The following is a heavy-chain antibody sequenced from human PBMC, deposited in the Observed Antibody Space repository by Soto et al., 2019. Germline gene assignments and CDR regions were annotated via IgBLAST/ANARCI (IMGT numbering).Heavy chain of an antibody. CDR1: GGSISSGGYY. J-gene: IGHJ5*02. V-gene: IGHV4-31*03. CDR2: IYYSGST. Sequence: QVQLQESGPGLVKPSQTLSLTCTVSGGSISSGGYYWSWIRQHPGKGLEWIGYIYYSGSTYYNPSLQSRVTISVDPSKNQFSLKLSSVTAADTAVYYCAREVLGWGNWFDPWGQGTLVTVSS. D-gene: IGHD1-1*01. CDR3: AREVLGWGNWFDP.